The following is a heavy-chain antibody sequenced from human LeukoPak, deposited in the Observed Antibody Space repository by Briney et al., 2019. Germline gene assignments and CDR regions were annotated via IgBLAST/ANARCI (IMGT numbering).Heavy chain of an antibody. V-gene: IGHV3-23*01. CDR1: GFTLSTYV. D-gene: IGHD1-26*01. J-gene: IGHJ4*02. CDR2: ISRSGDTT. CDR3: AKLVGATMTSDY. Sequence: GGSLRLSCAASGFTLSTYVMTWVRQAPGKGLEWVSSISRSGDTTYYGDSVKGRLTISRDNSKNTLYLQMNSLRGDDTAIYYCAKLVGATMTSDYWGQGILVTVS.